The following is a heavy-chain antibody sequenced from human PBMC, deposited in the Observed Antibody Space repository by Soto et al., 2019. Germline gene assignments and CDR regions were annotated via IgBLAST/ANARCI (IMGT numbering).Heavy chain of an antibody. Sequence: QVQLQQWGAGLLKPSETLSLTCAVYGGSFSGYYWSWIRQPQGKGLEWTGEINNSGSNNYHPSLKSRVTITVDTSKNQVSLKLSSLTAADTAVYYCARTLGVDYVRGNRFDPWGQGTLVTVSS. CDR1: GGSFSGYY. D-gene: IGHD3-10*02. CDR3: ARTLGVDYVRGNRFDP. CDR2: INNSGSN. V-gene: IGHV4-34*01. J-gene: IGHJ5*02.